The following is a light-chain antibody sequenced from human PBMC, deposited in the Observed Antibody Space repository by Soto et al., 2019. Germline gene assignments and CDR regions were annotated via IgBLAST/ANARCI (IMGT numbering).Light chain of an antibody. CDR3: QQYGSSRT. CDR1: QSVSNTY. CDR2: GAS. J-gene: IGKJ1*01. Sequence: EIVLTQSPGTLSLSPGERATLSCRASQSVSNTYLAWYQQKPGQAPRLLLYGASSRATGIPDRFSGSGSGTDFTLTISRLEPEDLAVYYWQQYGSSRTFGQGTKVEIK. V-gene: IGKV3-20*01.